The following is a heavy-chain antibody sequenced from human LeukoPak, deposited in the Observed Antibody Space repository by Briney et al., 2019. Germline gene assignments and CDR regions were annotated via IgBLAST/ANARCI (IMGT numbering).Heavy chain of an antibody. CDR2: ISGSGGNT. J-gene: IGHJ4*02. Sequence: GGSLRLSCAASGFTFSSYAMSWVRQAPGKGLERVSAISGSGGNTYYADSVKGRFTISRDNSKNTLYLQMNSLRAEDTAVYYCALLMGVGRYFDYWGQGTLVTVSS. D-gene: IGHD3-10*01. CDR3: ALLMGVGRYFDY. V-gene: IGHV3-23*01. CDR1: GFTFSSYA.